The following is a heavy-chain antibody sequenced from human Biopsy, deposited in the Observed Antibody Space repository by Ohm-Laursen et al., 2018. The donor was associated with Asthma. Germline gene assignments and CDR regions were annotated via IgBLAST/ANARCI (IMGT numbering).Heavy chain of an antibody. Sequence: GTLSLTCTASGDSISSYYWSWLRPPPGKGLEWIGNIYFSGSTNYNPSLKSRVTILVDTSKNKFSLRLSSVTAADTAVYYCARDGGLTSYPGTFHIWGQGTMVTVSS. CDR2: IYFSGST. V-gene: IGHV4-59*12. CDR3: ARDGGLTSYPGTFHI. J-gene: IGHJ3*02. CDR1: GDSISSYY. D-gene: IGHD1-1*01.